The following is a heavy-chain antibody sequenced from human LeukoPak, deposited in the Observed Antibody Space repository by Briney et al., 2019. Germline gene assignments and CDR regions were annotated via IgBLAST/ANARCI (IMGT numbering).Heavy chain of an antibody. CDR2: IWYDGSNK. V-gene: IGHV3-33*06. J-gene: IGHJ6*02. Sequence: PGGSLRLSCAASGFTFSSYSMNWVRQAPGKGLEWVAAIWYDGSNKYYGDSVKGRFTISRDNSKNTLFLQMNSLRAKDTAVYYCAKHFSYGPRGGMDVWGQGTTVTVSS. CDR3: AKHFSYGPRGGMDV. D-gene: IGHD5-18*01. CDR1: GFTFSSYS.